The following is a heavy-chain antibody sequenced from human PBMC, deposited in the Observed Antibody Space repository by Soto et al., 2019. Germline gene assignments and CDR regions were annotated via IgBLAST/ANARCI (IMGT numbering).Heavy chain of an antibody. CDR2: ISSSGSTI. Sequence: EVQLVESGGGLVQPGGSLRLSCAASGFTFSSYEMNWVRQAPVKGLECVSYISSSGSTIYYAVSVKGRFTISRDNAKNSLYLQMNSLSAEDTAVYYCARDEDYDGMAVWGQGTTVTVSS. J-gene: IGHJ6*02. V-gene: IGHV3-48*03. CDR3: ARDEDYDGMAV. CDR1: GFTFSSYE.